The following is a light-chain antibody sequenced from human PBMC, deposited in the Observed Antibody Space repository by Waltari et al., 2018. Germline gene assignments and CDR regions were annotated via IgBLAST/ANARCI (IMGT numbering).Light chain of an antibody. J-gene: IGKJ2*01. V-gene: IGKV4-1*01. CDR3: QQYYTTPHT. CDR2: WAS. CDR1: PSVLSVSTNKNY. Sequence: DIVMTQSPDSLAVSLGERATFNCRSSPSVLSVSTNKNYLAWYQHKPRQPPKLLIDWASTRESGVPDRFSGSGSGTYFTLTISSLQAEDVALYYCQQYYTTPHTFGQGTKLEIK.